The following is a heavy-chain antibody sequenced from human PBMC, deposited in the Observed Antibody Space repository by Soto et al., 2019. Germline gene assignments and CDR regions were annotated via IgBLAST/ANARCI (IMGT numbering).Heavy chain of an antibody. J-gene: IGHJ1*01. CDR3: ARALGEYCSSTSCYVLYFQH. V-gene: IGHV4-61*01. CDR2: IYYSGST. Sequence: SETLSLTCTVSGGSVSSGSYYWSWIRQPPGKGLEWIGYIYYSGSTNYNPSLKSRVTISVDTSKNQFSLKLSSVTAADTAVYYCARALGEYCSSTSCYVLYFQHWGQGTLVTVSS. D-gene: IGHD2-2*01. CDR1: GGSVSSGSYY.